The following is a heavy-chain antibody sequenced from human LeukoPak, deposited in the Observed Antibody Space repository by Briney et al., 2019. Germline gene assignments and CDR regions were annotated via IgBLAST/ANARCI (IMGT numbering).Heavy chain of an antibody. CDR3: ARDGYYDSSGSLNPRDY. CDR2: IIPIFGTA. Sequence: SVKVSCKASGGTFSSYAISWVRQAPGQGLEWMGGIIPIFGTANYAQKFQGRVTITTDASTSTVYMELSSLRSEDTAVYYCARDGYYDSSGSLNPRDYWGQGTLVTVSS. J-gene: IGHJ4*02. CDR1: GGTFSSYA. D-gene: IGHD3-22*01. V-gene: IGHV1-69*05.